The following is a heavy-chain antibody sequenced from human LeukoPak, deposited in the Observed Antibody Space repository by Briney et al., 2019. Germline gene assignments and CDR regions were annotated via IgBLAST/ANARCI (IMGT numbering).Heavy chain of an antibody. D-gene: IGHD3-22*01. V-gene: IGHV4-39*07. CDR1: GGSITSSSYY. Sequence: PSETLSLTCTVSGGSITSSSYYWGWIRQPPGKGLEWIGSIYFSGSTYHNPSLKSRVTISVDTSKNQLSLKLSSVTAADTAVYYCARVTGYMIEDYFDYWGQGTLVTVSS. J-gene: IGHJ4*02. CDR3: ARVTGYMIEDYFDY. CDR2: IYFSGST.